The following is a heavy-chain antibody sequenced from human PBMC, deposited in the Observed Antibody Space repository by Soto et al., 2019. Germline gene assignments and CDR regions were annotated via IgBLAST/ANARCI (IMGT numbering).Heavy chain of an antibody. D-gene: IGHD1-26*01. CDR3: ARGGYGGYYYYYGMDV. CDR2: INHSGST. J-gene: IGHJ6*02. V-gene: IGHV4-34*01. CDR1: GGSFSGYY. Sequence: SETLSLTCAVYGGSFSGYYWSWIRQPPGKGLEWIGEINHSGSTNYNPSLKSRVTISVDTSKNQFSLKLSSVTAADTAVYYCARGGYGGYYYYYGMDVWGQGTTVTVSS.